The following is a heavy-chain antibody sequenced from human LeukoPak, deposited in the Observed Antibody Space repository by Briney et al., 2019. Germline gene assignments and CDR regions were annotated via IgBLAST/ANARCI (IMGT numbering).Heavy chain of an antibody. Sequence: GGSLRLSCVASGFTLSRHAMTWVRQAPGKGLECVSSIISGGGSTFYADSVKGRFTISRDDSKNTLFLQMNSLRAEDTAVYYCVREAGWSHDSWGQGTLVTVSS. CDR1: GFTLSRHA. D-gene: IGHD3-3*01. CDR2: IISGGGST. J-gene: IGHJ5*01. V-gene: IGHV3-23*01. CDR3: VREAGWSHDS.